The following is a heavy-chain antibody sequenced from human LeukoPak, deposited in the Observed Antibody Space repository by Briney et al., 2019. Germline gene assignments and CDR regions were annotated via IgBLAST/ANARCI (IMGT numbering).Heavy chain of an antibody. CDR3: VRGDRFFDY. CDR2: ISPNNGNT. D-gene: IGHD7-27*01. Sequence: ASVKVSCKASGYTFTGYYMHWVRQAPGQGLEWMGWISPNNGNTNYAKKYQGRITVTKDTSTTTAYMELGSLTSGDTAVYYCVRGDRFFDYWGQGTLVTVSS. CDR1: GYTFTGYY. J-gene: IGHJ4*02. V-gene: IGHV1-18*04.